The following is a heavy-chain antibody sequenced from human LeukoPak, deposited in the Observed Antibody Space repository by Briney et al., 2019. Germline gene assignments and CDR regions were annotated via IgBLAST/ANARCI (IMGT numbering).Heavy chain of an antibody. CDR2: IYYSGST. V-gene: IGHV4-59*01. Sequence: SETLSLTCTVSGGSISSYYWSWIRQPPGKGLEWIGYIYYSGSTNYNPSLKSRVAISVDTSKNQFSLKLSSVTAADTAVYYCARGKDSNYSYYYYYYYMDVWGKGTTVTVSS. D-gene: IGHD4-11*01. J-gene: IGHJ6*03. CDR3: ARGKDSNYSYYYYYYYMDV. CDR1: GGSISSYY.